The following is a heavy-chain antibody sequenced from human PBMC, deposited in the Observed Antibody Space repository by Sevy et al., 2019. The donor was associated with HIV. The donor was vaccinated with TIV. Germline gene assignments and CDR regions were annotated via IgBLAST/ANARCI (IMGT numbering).Heavy chain of an antibody. CDR1: GFIFSNFA. V-gene: IGHV3-30*04. J-gene: IGHJ4*02. D-gene: IGHD1-26*01. Sequence: GGSLRLSCAASGFIFSNFAMHWVRQAPGKGLEWVAFTSYDGSHKYYADSVKGSFTVSRDNSRHILYLEMNSLRRDDTAVYYCARGENNDEFFQYWGQGTLVTVSS. CDR2: TSYDGSHK. CDR3: ARGENNDEFFQY.